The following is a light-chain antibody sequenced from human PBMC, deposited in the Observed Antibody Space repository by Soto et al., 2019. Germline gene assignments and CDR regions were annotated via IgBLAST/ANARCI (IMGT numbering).Light chain of an antibody. J-gene: IGKJ1*01. V-gene: IGKV3-11*01. CDR3: QQYGSSART. Sequence: IVLTQSPATLSLSPGERATLSCRASQSVAGYLAWYQQKPGQAPRLLIYDASNRATGIPARFSGSGSGTDFTLTISRLEPEDFAVYYCQQYGSSARTFGQGTKVDIK. CDR2: DAS. CDR1: QSVAGY.